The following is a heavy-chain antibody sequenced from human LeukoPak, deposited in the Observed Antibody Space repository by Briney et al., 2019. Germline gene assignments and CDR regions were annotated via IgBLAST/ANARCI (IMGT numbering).Heavy chain of an antibody. V-gene: IGHV4-34*08. CDR1: GFTFSSYA. CDR3: AVSYYYDSSGYLFDY. Sequence: PGGSLRLSCAASGFTFSSYAMSWIRQPPGKGLEWIGEINHSGSTNYNPSLKSRVTISVDTSKNQFSLKLSSVTAADTAVYYCAVSYYYDSSGYLFDYWGQGTLVTVSS. J-gene: IGHJ4*02. CDR2: INHSGST. D-gene: IGHD3-22*01.